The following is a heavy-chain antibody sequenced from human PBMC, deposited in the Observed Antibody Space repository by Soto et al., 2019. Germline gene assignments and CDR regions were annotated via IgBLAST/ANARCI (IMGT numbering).Heavy chain of an antibody. J-gene: IGHJ4*02. CDR2: ISSSSSYI. Sequence: EVQLVESGGGLVKPGGSLRLSCAASGFTFSSYSMNWVRQAPGKGLEWVSSISSSSSYIYYADSVKGRFTISRDNAKNLLYLQINSLRAEDTAVYYCARDWGGEGTFDYWGQGTLVTVSS. V-gene: IGHV3-21*01. CDR3: ARDWGGEGTFDY. CDR1: GFTFSSYS. D-gene: IGHD3-16*01.